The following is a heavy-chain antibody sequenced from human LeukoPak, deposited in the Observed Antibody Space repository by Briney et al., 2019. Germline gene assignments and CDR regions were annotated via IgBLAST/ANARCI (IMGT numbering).Heavy chain of an antibody. CDR2: ISSSGSTI. CDR1: GFTFSSYE. Sequence: GGSLRLSCAASGFTFSSYEMNWVRQAPGKGLEWVSYISSSGSTIYYADSVKGRFTISRDNAKNSLYLQMNSLRAEDTAVYYCARDWTTATFDYWGQGTLVTVSS. V-gene: IGHV3-48*03. CDR3: ARDWTTATFDY. J-gene: IGHJ4*02. D-gene: IGHD4-17*01.